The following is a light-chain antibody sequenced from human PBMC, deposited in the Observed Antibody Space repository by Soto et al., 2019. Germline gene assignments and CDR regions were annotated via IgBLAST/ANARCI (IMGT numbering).Light chain of an antibody. J-gene: IGLJ2*01. CDR1: LRDVGAYNL. V-gene: IGLV2-14*01. CDR3: SSYTSKSSLI. Sequence: QSALTQPASVSGSPGQSITISCAGTLRDVGAYNLVSWYQQHPGRAPQLIIYEVRNPPSGISFRFSGSKSGNTASLTISGLQAEDEADYYCSSYTSKSSLIFGGGTKRTVL. CDR2: EVR.